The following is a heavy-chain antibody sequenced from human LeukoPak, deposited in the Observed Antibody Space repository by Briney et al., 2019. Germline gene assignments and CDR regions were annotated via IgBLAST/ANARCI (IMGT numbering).Heavy chain of an antibody. D-gene: IGHD2-2*01. CDR1: GFTFSSYG. CDR3: AKDPAITYCSSTGCFSYYFDY. V-gene: IGHV3-30*18. J-gene: IGHJ4*02. CDR2: ISYDGSNK. Sequence: PGGSLRLSCAASGFTFSSYGMHWVRQAPGKGLEWVAVISYDGSNKYYADSVKGRFTISRDNSKSTLYLQMNSLRAEDTAVYYCAKDPAITYCSSTGCFSYYFDYWGQGTLVTVSS.